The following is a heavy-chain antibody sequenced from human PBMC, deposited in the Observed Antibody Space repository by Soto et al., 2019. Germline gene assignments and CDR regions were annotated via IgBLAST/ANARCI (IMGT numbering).Heavy chain of an antibody. V-gene: IGHV3-7*01. CDR1: GFTFCIYL. Sequence: LIHPCAASGFTFCIYLIGWFRQAQGKGLEWVANIKQDGSEKYYVDSVKGRFTISRDNAKNSLYLQMNSLRAEDTAVYYCAKDRAVAGRSGAFDIWGQGTMVTVSS. CDR3: AKDRAVAGRSGAFDI. CDR2: IKQDGSEK. J-gene: IGHJ3*02. D-gene: IGHD6-19*01.